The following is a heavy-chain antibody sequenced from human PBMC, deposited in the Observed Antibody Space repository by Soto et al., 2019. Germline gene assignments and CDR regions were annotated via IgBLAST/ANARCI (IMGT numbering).Heavy chain of an antibody. J-gene: IGHJ3*02. Sequence: LKIYCNGSGSSFTSYWISWVRQMPGKGLEWMGRIDPSDSYTNYSPSFQGHVTISADKSISTAYLQWSSLKASDTAMYYCAATILISSGYYYQAYDAFDIWGQGTMVTLSS. D-gene: IGHD3-22*01. V-gene: IGHV5-10-1*01. CDR3: AATILISSGYYYQAYDAFDI. CDR1: GSSFTSYW. CDR2: IDPSDSYT.